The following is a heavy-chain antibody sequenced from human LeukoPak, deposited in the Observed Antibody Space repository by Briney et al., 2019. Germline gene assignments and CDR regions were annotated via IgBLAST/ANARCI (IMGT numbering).Heavy chain of an antibody. D-gene: IGHD3-10*01. V-gene: IGHV1-46*01. J-gene: IGHJ3*02. CDR2: VNPSGGST. Sequence: ASVKVSCKASGYTFTNYYMHWARQAPGQGLEWMGIVNPSGGSTIYAQKFQGRVAMTRDTSTSTVYMELSSLRSEDTAVYYCARGTGLKAFDIWGQGTMVTVSS. CDR1: GYTFTNYY. CDR3: ARGTGLKAFDI.